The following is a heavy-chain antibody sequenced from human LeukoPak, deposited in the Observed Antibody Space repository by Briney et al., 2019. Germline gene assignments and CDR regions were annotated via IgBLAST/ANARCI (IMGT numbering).Heavy chain of an antibody. V-gene: IGHV3-21*01. Sequence: GGSLRLSCAASGFTFSSYSMNWVRQAPGKGLEWVSSISSSSSYIYYADSVKGRFTISRDNAKNSLYLQMNSLRAEDTAVYYCTREPPDCSSSSCYAAYGMDVWGQGTTVTVSS. CDR3: TREPPDCSSSSCYAAYGMDV. CDR1: GFTFSSYS. D-gene: IGHD2-2*01. J-gene: IGHJ6*02. CDR2: ISSSSSYI.